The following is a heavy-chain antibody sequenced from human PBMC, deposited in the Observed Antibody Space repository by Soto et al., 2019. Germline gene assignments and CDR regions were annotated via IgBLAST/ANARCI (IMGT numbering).Heavy chain of an antibody. CDR2: IFYSGST. CDR3: ARDLYGMDV. J-gene: IGHJ6*02. V-gene: IGHV4-59*01. CDR1: GGSISNYY. Sequence: SETLSLTCTVSGGSISNYYWSWIRQPPGKGLEWIGYIFYSGSTNYNPSLKSRVTISVDTSKNQFSLKLSSVTAADTAVYYCARDLYGMDVWGQGTTVTVS.